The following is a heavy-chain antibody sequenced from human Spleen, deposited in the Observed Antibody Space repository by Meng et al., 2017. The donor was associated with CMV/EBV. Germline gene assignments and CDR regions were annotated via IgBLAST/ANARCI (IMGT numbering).Heavy chain of an antibody. V-gene: IGHV4-31*02. CDR3: ARESHYDFWSGYESRAFDY. CDR1: SGRYY. CDR2: IYYSGST. Sequence: SGRYYWSWIRQHPGKGLEWIGYIYYSGSTYYTPPLKSRVTISVDTSKNQFSLKLSSVTAADTAVYYCARESHYDFWSGYESRAFDYWGQGTLVTVSS. J-gene: IGHJ4*02. D-gene: IGHD3-3*01.